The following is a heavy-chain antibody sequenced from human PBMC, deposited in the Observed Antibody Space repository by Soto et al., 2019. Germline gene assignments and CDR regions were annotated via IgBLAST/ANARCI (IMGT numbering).Heavy chain of an antibody. V-gene: IGHV3-48*03. J-gene: IGHJ3*02. CDR1: GFTFSSYE. Sequence: PGGSLRLSCAASGFTFSSYEMNWVRQAPGKGLEWVSYISSSGGTIYYADSVKGRFTISRDNAKNSLYLQMNSLRAEDTAVYYCARTAHLDIWGQGTMVTVSS. CDR2: ISSSGGTI. CDR3: ARTAHLDI. D-gene: IGHD2-21*02.